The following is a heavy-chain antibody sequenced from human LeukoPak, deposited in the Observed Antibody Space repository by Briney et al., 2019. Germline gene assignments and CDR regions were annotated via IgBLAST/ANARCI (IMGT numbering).Heavy chain of an antibody. D-gene: IGHD6-13*01. CDR1: GFTFSSYW. V-gene: IGHV3-7*03. CDR3: AKTGYSSSWSLPYFDY. CDR2: IKQDGSEK. J-gene: IGHJ4*02. Sequence: GGSLRLSCAASGFTFSSYWMSWVRQAPGKGLEWVANIKQDGSEKYYVDSVKGRFTISRDNAKNSLYLQMNSLRAEDTAVYYCAKTGYSSSWSLPYFDYWGQGTLVTVSS.